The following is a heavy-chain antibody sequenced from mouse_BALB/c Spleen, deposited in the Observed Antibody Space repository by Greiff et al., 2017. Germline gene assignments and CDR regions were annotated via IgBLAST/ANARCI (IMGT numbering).Heavy chain of an antibody. CDR3: ARDYGSSWGFAY. Sequence: VQLQQSGAELVKPGASVKLSCTASGFNIKDTYMHWVKQRPEQGLEWIGRIDPANGNTKYDPKFQGKATITADTSSNTAYLQLSGLTSEDTAVYYCARDYGSSWGFAYWGQGTLVTVSA. V-gene: IGHV14-3*02. D-gene: IGHD1-1*01. J-gene: IGHJ3*01. CDR2: IDPANGNT. CDR1: GFNIKDTY.